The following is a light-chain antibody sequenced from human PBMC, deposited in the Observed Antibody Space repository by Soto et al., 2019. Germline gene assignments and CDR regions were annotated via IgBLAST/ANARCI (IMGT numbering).Light chain of an antibody. CDR2: GNS. Sequence: QSVLTQPPSVSGAPGQRVTISCTGSSSNIGAGYDVHWYHQLPGTAPKLLIYGNSNRPSGVPDRFSGSKSGTSASLAITGLQAEDEAHYYCQSYDSSLSGYVFGTGTKLTVL. V-gene: IGLV1-40*01. CDR3: QSYDSSLSGYV. CDR1: SSNIGAGYD. J-gene: IGLJ1*01.